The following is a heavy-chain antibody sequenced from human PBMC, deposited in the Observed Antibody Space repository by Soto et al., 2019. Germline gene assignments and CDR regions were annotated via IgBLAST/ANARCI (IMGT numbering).Heavy chain of an antibody. CDR1: GGSISSSDYY. CDR2: IYYSGST. Sequence: SETLSLTCTVSGGSISSSDYYWGWIRQPPGKGLEWIGNIYYSGSTNYNPSLKSRVTISVDTSKNQFSLKLSSVTAADTAVYYCARQVGGWAPWYFDYWGQGTLVTVSS. J-gene: IGHJ4*02. CDR3: ARQVGGWAPWYFDY. D-gene: IGHD6-19*01. V-gene: IGHV4-39*01.